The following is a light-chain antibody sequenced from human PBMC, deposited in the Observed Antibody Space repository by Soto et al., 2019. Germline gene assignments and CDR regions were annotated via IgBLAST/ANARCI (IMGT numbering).Light chain of an antibody. CDR1: QSVLYTSNNKNY. CDR2: WAS. J-gene: IGKJ3*01. V-gene: IGKV4-1*01. Sequence: DIVMTQSPDSLAVSLGERATINCKSSQSVLYTSNNKNYLAWFQQKPGQPPKLLIYWASSRESGVPDRFSGGGSGTDFTLTISSLQAEDVEVYYCQQYYTVPVTFGPGTKVDLK. CDR3: QQYYTVPVT.